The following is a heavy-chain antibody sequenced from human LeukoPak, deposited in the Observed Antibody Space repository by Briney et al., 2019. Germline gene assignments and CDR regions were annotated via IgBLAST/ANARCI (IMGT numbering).Heavy chain of an antibody. J-gene: IGHJ4*02. V-gene: IGHV3-33*01. CDR2: IWYDGSNK. Sequence: LXLSXAXSGFTXXXYGMHWVRQAPGXGLEWVALIWYDGSNKYYADSVKGRLTISRDNSKNTLYLQMNSLRAEDTAVYYCAREGPRGNSQFDYWGQGTLVTVSS. CDR3: AREGPRGNSQFDY. D-gene: IGHD2/OR15-2a*01. CDR1: GFTXXXYG.